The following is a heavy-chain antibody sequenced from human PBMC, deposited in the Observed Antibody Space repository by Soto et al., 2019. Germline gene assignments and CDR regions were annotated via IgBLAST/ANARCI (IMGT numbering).Heavy chain of an antibody. J-gene: IGHJ4*02. D-gene: IGHD6-13*01. Sequence: QVQLQESGPGLVKPSQTLSLTCTVSGESIRRSTYYWTWLRQSPGKGLEWIGYIYYSGTTYYNAALDSRLAISVDASKNQSSLRLRSVTAADSAVYYCARTRVATAGTDFAYWGQGTVFTVSS. V-gene: IGHV4-31*03. CDR1: GESIRRSTYY. CDR2: IYYSGTT. CDR3: ARTRVATAGTDFAY.